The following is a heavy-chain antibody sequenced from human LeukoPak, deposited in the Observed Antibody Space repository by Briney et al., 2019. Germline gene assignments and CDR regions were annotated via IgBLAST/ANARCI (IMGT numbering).Heavy chain of an antibody. Sequence: GGSLTLSCAASGFTFSGSAMHWVPQASGKGLEWVGRIRSKANSYATAYAASVKGRFTISRDDSKNTAYVQMNSLKTEDTVVYDCTQGGYYYYYGMDVWGQGTTVTVSS. CDR3: TQGGYYYYYGMDV. CDR2: IRSKANSYAT. J-gene: IGHJ6*02. CDR1: GFTFSGSA. V-gene: IGHV3-73*01.